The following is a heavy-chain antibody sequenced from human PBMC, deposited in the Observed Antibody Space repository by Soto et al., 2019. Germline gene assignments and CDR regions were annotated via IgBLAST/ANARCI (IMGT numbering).Heavy chain of an antibody. D-gene: IGHD1-26*01. CDR2: ISGSGGST. J-gene: IGHJ4*02. CDR1: GFTFSSYA. V-gene: IGHV3-23*01. CDR3: AKLLMEWELLGGYFDY. Sequence: EVQLLESGGGLVQPGGSLRLSCAASGFTFSSYAMSWVRQAPGKGLEWVSAISGSGGSTYYADSVKGRFTISRDNSKNTLDLQMNSLRDEDTAVYYCAKLLMEWELLGGYFDYWGQGTLVTVSS.